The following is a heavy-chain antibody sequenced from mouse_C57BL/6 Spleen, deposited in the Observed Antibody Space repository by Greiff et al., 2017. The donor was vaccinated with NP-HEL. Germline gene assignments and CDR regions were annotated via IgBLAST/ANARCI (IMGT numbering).Heavy chain of an antibody. Sequence: QVQLQQPGAELVKPGASVTLSCKASGYTFTSYWMHWVKQRPGQGLEWIGMIHPNSGSTNYNEKFKSKATLTVDKSSSTAYMQLSSLTSEDSAVYYCARWTLITTVVSDYWGQGTTLTVSS. CDR2: IHPNSGST. V-gene: IGHV1-64*01. CDR3: ARWTLITTVVSDY. J-gene: IGHJ2*01. D-gene: IGHD1-1*01. CDR1: GYTFTSYW.